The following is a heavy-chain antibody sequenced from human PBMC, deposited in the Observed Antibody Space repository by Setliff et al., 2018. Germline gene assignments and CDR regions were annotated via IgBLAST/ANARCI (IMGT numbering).Heavy chain of an antibody. Sequence: GASVKVSCKASGYTFISYDISWVRQAPGQGLEWMGWISIDDDKTKYAQKFQGRVTMTADTSTSTAYMELRSLRSDDTAVYYCARVRACVCGELQFLGWEGDNYGMDVWGQGTTVTVSS. CDR2: ISIDDDKT. V-gene: IGHV1-18*01. CDR1: GYTFISYD. CDR3: ARVRACVCGELQFLGWEGDNYGMDV. D-gene: IGHD3-3*01. J-gene: IGHJ6*02.